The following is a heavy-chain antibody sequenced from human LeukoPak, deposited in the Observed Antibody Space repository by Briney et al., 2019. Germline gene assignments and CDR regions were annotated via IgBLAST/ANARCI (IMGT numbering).Heavy chain of an antibody. V-gene: IGHV3-48*03. CDR2: ISSSGSTI. D-gene: IGHD3-10*01. Sequence: GGSLRLSCAASGFTFSTYEMIWVRQAPGKGLAWVAYISSSGSTIYQADSVKGRFTISRDNAKNSLYLQMNSLRAEDTAVYYCAREVEHYGSGNYEYTDVWAKGTTVTVSS. CDR3: AREVEHYGSGNYEYTDV. CDR1: GFTFSTYE. J-gene: IGHJ6*03.